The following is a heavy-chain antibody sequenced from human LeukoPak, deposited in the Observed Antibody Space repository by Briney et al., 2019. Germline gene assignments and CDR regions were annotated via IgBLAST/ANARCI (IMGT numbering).Heavy chain of an antibody. CDR2: IYPGDSDT. J-gene: IGHJ6*04. V-gene: IGHV5-51*01. CDR3: ARHGENGDYGYYGMDV. CDR1: GYSFTSYW. Sequence: GESLKISCKGSGYSFTSYWIGWVRRMPGKGLGWMGIIYPGDSDTRYSPSFQGQVTISADKSISTAYLQWSSLKASDTAMYYCARHGENGDYGYYGMDVWGKGTTVTVSS. D-gene: IGHD4-17*01.